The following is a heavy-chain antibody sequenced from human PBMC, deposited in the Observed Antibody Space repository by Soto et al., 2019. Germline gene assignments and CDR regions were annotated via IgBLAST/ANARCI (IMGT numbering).Heavy chain of an antibody. CDR2: ISGSGGST. J-gene: IGHJ4*02. V-gene: IGHV3-23*01. D-gene: IGHD3-10*01. CDR3: SKIITMVRGVIMGIDY. Sequence: GGSLRLSCAASGFTFSSYAMSWVRQAPGKGLEWVSAISGSGGSTYYADSVKGRFTISRDNSKNTLYLQMNSLRAEDTAVYYCSKIITMVRGVIMGIDYWGQGTLVTVSS. CDR1: GFTFSSYA.